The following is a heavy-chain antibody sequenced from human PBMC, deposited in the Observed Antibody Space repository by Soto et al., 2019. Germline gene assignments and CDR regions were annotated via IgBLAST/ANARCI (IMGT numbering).Heavy chain of an antibody. CDR3: ATGDTAMDVYYYYGMDV. D-gene: IGHD5-18*01. CDR2: IWFDGSNK. V-gene: IGHV3-33*01. Sequence: GGSLRLSCAASGFTFSSYGMHWVRQAPGKGLEWVAVIWFDGSNKYYADSVKGRFTISRDNSKNTLYLQMNSLRAEDTAVYYCATGDTAMDVYYYYGMDVWGQGTTVTVSS. CDR1: GFTFSSYG. J-gene: IGHJ6*02.